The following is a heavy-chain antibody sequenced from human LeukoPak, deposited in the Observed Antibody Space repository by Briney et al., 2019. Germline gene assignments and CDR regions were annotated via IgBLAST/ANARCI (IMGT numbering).Heavy chain of an antibody. D-gene: IGHD1-26*01. Sequence: KASETLSLTCAVYGGSFSGYYWSWIRQPPGKGLEWIGEINHSGSTNYNPSLKSRVTISVDTSKNQFSLKLSSVTAADTAVYYCARGIGRRYSGSYGSRLYYFDYWGQGTLVTVSS. J-gene: IGHJ4*02. CDR1: GGSFSGYY. V-gene: IGHV4-34*01. CDR2: INHSGST. CDR3: ARGIGRRYSGSYGSRLYYFDY.